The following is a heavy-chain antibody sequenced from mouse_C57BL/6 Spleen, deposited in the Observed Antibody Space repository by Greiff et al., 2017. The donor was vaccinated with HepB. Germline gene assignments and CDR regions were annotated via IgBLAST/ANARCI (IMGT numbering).Heavy chain of an antibody. D-gene: IGHD2-12*01. V-gene: IGHV2-6*01. CDR1: GFSLTSYG. Sequence: VMLVESGPGLVAPSQSLSITCTVSGFSLTSYGVDWVRQSPGKGLEWLGVIWGVGSTNYNSALKSRLSISKDNSKSQVFLKMNSLQTDDTAMYYCTYSSYGPYAMDYWGQGTSVTVSS. CDR2: IWGVGST. CDR3: TYSSYGPYAMDY. J-gene: IGHJ4*01.